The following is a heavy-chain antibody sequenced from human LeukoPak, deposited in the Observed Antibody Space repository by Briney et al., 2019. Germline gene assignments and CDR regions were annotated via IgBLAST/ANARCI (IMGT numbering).Heavy chain of an antibody. CDR2: ISYDGSNK. CDR3: AKLSSWYEPTSDY. Sequence: PAGRSLRLSCAASGFTFSSYAMHWVRQAPGKGLEWVAVISYDGSNKYYAESVKGRFTISRDNSKNTLYLQMNSLRAEDTAVYYCAKLSSWYEPTSDYWGQGTLVTVSS. V-gene: IGHV3-30-3*02. D-gene: IGHD6-13*01. CDR1: GFTFSSYA. J-gene: IGHJ4*02.